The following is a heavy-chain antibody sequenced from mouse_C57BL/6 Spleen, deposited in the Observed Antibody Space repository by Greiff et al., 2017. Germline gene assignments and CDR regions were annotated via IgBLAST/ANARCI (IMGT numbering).Heavy chain of an antibody. Sequence: EVMLVESGGGLVKPGGSLKLSCAASGFTFSDYGMHWVRQAPEKVLEWVAYISSGSSTIYYADTVKGRFTISRDNAKNTLFLQMTSLRSEDTAMYYCASSSWFAYWGQGTLVTVSA. J-gene: IGHJ3*01. CDR1: GFTFSDYG. D-gene: IGHD1-1*01. CDR3: ASSSWFAY. V-gene: IGHV5-17*01. CDR2: ISSGSSTI.